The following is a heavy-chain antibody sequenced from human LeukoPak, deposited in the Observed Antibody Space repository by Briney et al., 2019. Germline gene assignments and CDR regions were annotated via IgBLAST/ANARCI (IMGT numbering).Heavy chain of an antibody. D-gene: IGHD4-23*01. CDR3: ARGYGGNTGGAFDI. CDR2: IYYSGST. J-gene: IGHJ3*02. Sequence: SETLSLTCTVSGGSISSYYWSWIRQPPGKGLEWIGYIYYSGSTNYNPSLKSRVTISVDTSKNQFSLKLSSVTAADTAVYYCARGYGGNTGGAFDIWGQGTMVAVSS. CDR1: GGSISSYY. V-gene: IGHV4-59*01.